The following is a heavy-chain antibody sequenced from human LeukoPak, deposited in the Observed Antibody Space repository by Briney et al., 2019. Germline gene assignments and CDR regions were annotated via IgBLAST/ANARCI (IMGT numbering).Heavy chain of an antibody. CDR3: AKTSRGYGADFDY. D-gene: IGHD5-12*01. V-gene: IGHV3-43*01. CDR1: GFTFHDYT. Sequence: GGSLRLSCAASGFTFHDYTMHWVRQTPGKGLEWVSLVSWDGGSTYYTDSVKGRFTISRDNSKNSLYLQMNSLRTEDTALYYCAKTSRGYGADFDYWGQGTLVTVSS. CDR2: VSWDGGST. J-gene: IGHJ4*02.